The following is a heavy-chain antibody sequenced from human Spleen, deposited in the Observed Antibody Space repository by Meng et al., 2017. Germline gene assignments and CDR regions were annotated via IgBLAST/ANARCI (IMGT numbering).Heavy chain of an antibody. CDR1: GFTFSDHY. Sequence: GESLKISCAASGFTFSDHYMDLVRQAPGKGLEWVGRTRNKAKSYTKNNAASVNGRFTISRDDSQNSLYLKMNSRKTEDTAVYYCLVLGEPGTNYCFGSWGQGTLVTVSS. J-gene: IGHJ4*02. V-gene: IGHV3-72*01. CDR2: TRNKAKSYTK. D-gene: IGHD6-13*01. CDR3: LVLGEPGTNYCFGS.